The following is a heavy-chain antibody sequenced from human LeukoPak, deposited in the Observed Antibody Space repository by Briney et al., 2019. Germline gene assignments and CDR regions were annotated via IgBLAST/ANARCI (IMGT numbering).Heavy chain of an antibody. D-gene: IGHD1-1*01. V-gene: IGHV4-31*03. CDR1: GGSISSGGYY. CDR3: ARDGIRNWFDP. CDR2: IYYSGST. Sequence: PSETLSLTCTVSGGSISSGGYYWSWIRQHPGKGLEWIGYIYYSGSTYYNPSLKSRVTTSVDTSKNQFSLKLSSVTAADTAVYYCARDGIRNWFDPWGQGTLVTVSS. J-gene: IGHJ5*02.